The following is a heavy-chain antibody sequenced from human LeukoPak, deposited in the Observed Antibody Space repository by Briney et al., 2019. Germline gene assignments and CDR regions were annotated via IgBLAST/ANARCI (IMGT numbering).Heavy chain of an antibody. CDR3: ARDWEAYTSSSLSGYMDV. Sequence: ASVKVSCKASGYTFTSYGISWVRQAPGQGLEWMGWISAYNGNTNYAQKLQGRVTMTTDTSTSTAYMELRSLRSDDTAVYYCARDWEAYTSSSLSGYMDVWGKGTTVTVSS. CDR2: ISAYNGNT. J-gene: IGHJ6*03. D-gene: IGHD6-6*01. V-gene: IGHV1-18*01. CDR1: GYTFTSYG.